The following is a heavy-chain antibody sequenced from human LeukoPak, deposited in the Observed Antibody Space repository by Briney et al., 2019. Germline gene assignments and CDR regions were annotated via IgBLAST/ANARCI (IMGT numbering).Heavy chain of an antibody. V-gene: IGHV3-23*01. J-gene: IGHJ4*02. CDR2: ISGSGGST. D-gene: IGHD2-21*02. CDR3: AKSPLAYCGGDCYILFDY. Sequence: PGGPLRLSCAASGFTFSSYAMSWVRQAPGKGLEWVSAISGSGGSTYYADSVKGRFTISRDNSKNTLYLQMNSLRAEDTAVYYCAKSPLAYCGGDCYILFDYWGQGTLVTVSS. CDR1: GFTFSSYA.